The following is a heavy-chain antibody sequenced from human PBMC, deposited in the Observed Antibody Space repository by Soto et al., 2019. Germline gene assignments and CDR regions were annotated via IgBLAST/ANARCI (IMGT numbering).Heavy chain of an antibody. Sequence: GGSLRLSCAVSGVTVNSNFMIWVRQAPGKGLEWVSVIFSGGNADYADSVKGRFIMSRDISKNTLYLQMNSLRAEDTAVYFCVKEFRGAFDYWGQGTLVTVSS. J-gene: IGHJ4*02. CDR1: GVTVNSNF. CDR3: VKEFRGAFDY. CDR2: IFSGGNA. V-gene: IGHV3-53*01. D-gene: IGHD3-10*01.